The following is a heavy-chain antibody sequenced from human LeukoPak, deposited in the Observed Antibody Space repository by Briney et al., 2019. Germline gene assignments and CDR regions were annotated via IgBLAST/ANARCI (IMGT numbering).Heavy chain of an antibody. CDR1: GGTFSSYA. V-gene: IGHV1-69*05. CDR2: IIPIFGTA. J-gene: IGHJ1*01. CDR3: ASGGAVAGGNFQH. Sequence: SVKVSCKASGGTFSSYALSWVRQAPGQGLEWMGGIIPIFGTANYAQKFQGRVTITTDESTSTAYMELSSLRSEDTAVYYCASGGAVAGGNFQHWGQGTLVTVSS. D-gene: IGHD6-19*01.